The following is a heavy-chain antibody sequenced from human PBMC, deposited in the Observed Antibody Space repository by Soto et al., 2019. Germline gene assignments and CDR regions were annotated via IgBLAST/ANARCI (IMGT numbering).Heavy chain of an antibody. V-gene: IGHV1-46*01. CDR1: GYTFTSYY. J-gene: IGHJ4*02. CDR3: ARGLTLYYYGSGPYYFDY. Sequence: ASVKVSCKASGYTFTSYYMHWVRQAPGQGLEWMGIINPSGGSTSYAQKFQGRVTMTRDTSTSTVYMELSSLRSEDTAVYYCARGLTLYYYGSGPYYFDYWGQGTLVTVSS. D-gene: IGHD3-10*01. CDR2: INPSGGST.